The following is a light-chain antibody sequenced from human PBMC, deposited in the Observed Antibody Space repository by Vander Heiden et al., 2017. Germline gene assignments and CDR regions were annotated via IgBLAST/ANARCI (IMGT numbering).Light chain of an antibody. J-gene: IGKJ3*01. CDR1: QSVSSN. Sequence: DIVMTQSPTTLSVSPGERATVSCRASQSVSSNLAWYQQKPGQAPRLLIYGASTRATGIPARFSGSGSGTEFTLTISSLQSEDFAVYYCQQYNNWPPSFTFGPGTKVDIK. CDR3: QQYNNWPPSFT. V-gene: IGKV3-15*01. CDR2: GAS.